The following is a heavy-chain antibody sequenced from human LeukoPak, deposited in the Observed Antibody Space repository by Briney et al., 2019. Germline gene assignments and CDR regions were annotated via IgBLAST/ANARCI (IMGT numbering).Heavy chain of an antibody. CDR3: ARDLPGYSSSWYRPYYFDH. Sequence: PGGSLRLSCAASGFNFNDAWMSWVRQAPGKGLEWVGRIKTTPDGGPTDYAAPVIGRFTISRDDSKNTLYLQMNSLRAEDTAVYYCARDLPGYSSSWYRPYYFDHWGQGTLVTVSS. V-gene: IGHV3-15*01. CDR1: GFNFNDAW. CDR2: IKTTPDGGPT. J-gene: IGHJ4*02. D-gene: IGHD6-13*01.